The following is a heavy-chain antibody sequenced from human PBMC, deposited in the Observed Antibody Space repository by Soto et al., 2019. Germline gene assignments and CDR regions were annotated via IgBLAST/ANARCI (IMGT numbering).Heavy chain of an antibody. CDR1: GFTFSDYY. CDR2: ISSSTSHT. J-gene: IGHJ4*02. V-gene: IGHV3-11*05. Sequence: QVQLVESGGGLVKPGGSLRLSCAVSGFTFSDYYMTWIRQAPGKGLEWVSYISSSTSHTNYADSVKGRFTISRDNAKNSRFRTRYILRAADTAVYYCARGRVAAADYFDFWGQGTLVTVSS. D-gene: IGHD2-2*01. CDR3: ARGRVAAADYFDF.